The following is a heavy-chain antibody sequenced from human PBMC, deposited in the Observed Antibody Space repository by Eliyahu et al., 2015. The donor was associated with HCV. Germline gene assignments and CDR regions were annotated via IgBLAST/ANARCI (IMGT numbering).Heavy chain of an antibody. Sequence: QVQLQESGPGLVKPSETLSLTCTVSGGSITTYYWSWXRQPPGKGLEWIGYIHYSGNTXHNPSLKSRVTISVDTSKNQFSLKLTSVTAADTAVYYCASGGGGIAVAGTGGWFDPWGQGTLVTVSS. CDR3: ASGGGGIAVAGTGGWFDP. CDR1: GGSITTYY. V-gene: IGHV4-59*01. D-gene: IGHD6-19*01. CDR2: IHYSGNT. J-gene: IGHJ5*02.